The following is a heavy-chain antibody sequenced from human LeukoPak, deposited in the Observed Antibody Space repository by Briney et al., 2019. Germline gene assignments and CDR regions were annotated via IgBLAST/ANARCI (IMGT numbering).Heavy chain of an antibody. CDR3: AKDPQGD. D-gene: IGHD3-16*01. CDR1: GFTFSNNA. V-gene: IGHV3-23*01. CDR2: ISGSGDST. Sequence: GGSLRLSCAAAGFTFSNNAMSWVRQAPGKGPEWVSAISGSGDSTYYADSVKGRFSISRDNSKNTLYLQMNSLRAGDTAVYYCAKDPQGDWGQGTLVTVSS. J-gene: IGHJ4*02.